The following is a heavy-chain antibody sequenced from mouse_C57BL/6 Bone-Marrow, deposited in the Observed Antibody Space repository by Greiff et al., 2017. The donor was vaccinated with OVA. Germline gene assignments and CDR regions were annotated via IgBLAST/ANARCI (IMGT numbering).Heavy chain of an antibody. J-gene: IGHJ3*01. CDR1: GFTFSSYG. V-gene: IGHV5-6*01. D-gene: IGHD3-2*02. CDR2: ISSGGSYT. Sequence: EVKLMESGGDLVKPGGSLKLSCAASGFTFSSYGMSWVRQTPDKRLEWVATISSGGSYTYYPDSVKGRFTISRDNAKNTLYLQMSSLKSEDTAMYYCARQLRSFAWFAYWGQGTLVTVSA. CDR3: ARQLRSFAWFAY.